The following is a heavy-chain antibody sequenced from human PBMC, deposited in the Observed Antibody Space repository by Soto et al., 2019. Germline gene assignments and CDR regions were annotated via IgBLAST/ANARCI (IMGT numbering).Heavy chain of an antibody. CDR3: ARDAVLKRIGYCSSTSCADYYYYYGMDV. D-gene: IGHD2-2*01. V-gene: IGHV1-69*13. J-gene: IGHJ6*02. CDR2: IIPIFGTA. Sequence: LVKVSCKASGGTFSSYAISWVRQAPGQGLEWMGGIIPIFGTANYAQKFQGRVTITADESTSTAYMELSSLRSEDTAVYYCARDAVLKRIGYCSSTSCADYYYYYGMDVWGQGTTVTVSS. CDR1: GGTFSSYA.